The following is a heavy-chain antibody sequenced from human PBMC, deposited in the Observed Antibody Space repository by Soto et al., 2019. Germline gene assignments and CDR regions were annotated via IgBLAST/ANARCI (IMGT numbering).Heavy chain of an antibody. CDR3: ASRDTIFGVVTANDAFDI. D-gene: IGHD3-3*01. V-gene: IGHV6-1*01. J-gene: IGHJ3*02. CDR2: TYYRSKWYN. CDR1: GYSVASNSSA. Sequence: PSENLSLTCAISGYSVASNSSARNWIRQSPSRGLEWLGRTYYRSKWYNDYAVSVKSRITINPDTSKNQFSLQLNSVTPEDTAVYYCASRDTIFGVVTANDAFDIRGQGTMVTLSS.